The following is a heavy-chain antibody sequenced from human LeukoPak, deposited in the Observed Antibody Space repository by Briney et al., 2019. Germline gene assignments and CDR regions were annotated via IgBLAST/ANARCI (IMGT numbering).Heavy chain of an antibody. CDR3: ASSPYCSSTSCYRFYDGNDAFDI. CDR2: IYTSGST. V-gene: IGHV4-4*09. CDR1: GGSITSYY. J-gene: IGHJ3*02. D-gene: IGHD2-2*01. Sequence: SETLSLTCTVSGGSITSYYWSWIRQPPGKGLEWIGYIYTSGSTNYNPSLKSRVTISVDTSKNQFSLKLNSVPAADTAVYYCASSPYCSSTSCYRFYDGNDAFDIWGQGTMVTVSS.